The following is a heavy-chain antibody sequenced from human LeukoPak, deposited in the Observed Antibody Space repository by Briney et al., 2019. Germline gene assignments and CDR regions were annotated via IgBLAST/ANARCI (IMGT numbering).Heavy chain of an antibody. V-gene: IGHV4-39*01. CDR3: ARLKPII. Sequence: SETLSLTCTVSGGSISSSSYYWGWIRQPPGKWLEWIGSIYYSGSTYYNPSLKSRVTISVDTSKNQFSLKLSSVTAADTAVYYCARLKPIIWGQGTLVTVSS. J-gene: IGHJ4*02. CDR2: IYYSGST. D-gene: IGHD1-14*01. CDR1: GGSISSSSYY.